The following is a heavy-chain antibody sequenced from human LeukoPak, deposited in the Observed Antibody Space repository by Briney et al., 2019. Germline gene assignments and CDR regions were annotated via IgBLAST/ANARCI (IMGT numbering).Heavy chain of an antibody. CDR2: ISGSGGST. CDR1: GFTDSSNY. Sequence: GGSLRLSCAATGFTDSSNYMSWVRQAPGKGLEWVSAISGSGGSTYYADSVKGRFTISRDNSKNTLYLQMNSLRAEDTAVYYCAKEWDYYDSSGYWDDAFDIWGQGTMVTVSS. J-gene: IGHJ3*02. CDR3: AKEWDYYDSSGYWDDAFDI. V-gene: IGHV3-23*01. D-gene: IGHD3-22*01.